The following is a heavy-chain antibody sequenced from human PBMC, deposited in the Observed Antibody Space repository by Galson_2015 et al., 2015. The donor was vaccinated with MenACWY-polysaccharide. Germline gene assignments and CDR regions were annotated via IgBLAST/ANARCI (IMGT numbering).Heavy chain of an antibody. Sequence: SLRLSCAASGFTFTSYAMSWVRQAPGKGLEWVSAIRSNGTNTYYADSVKGRFTISRDNSKNTLYLQMNSLRAEDTAVYYCAKDSTDFWSVAGRFDHWGQGTLFPVSS. CDR2: IRSNGTNT. D-gene: IGHD3-3*01. CDR3: AKDSTDFWSVAGRFDH. CDR1: GFTFTSYA. V-gene: IGHV3-23*01. J-gene: IGHJ5*02.